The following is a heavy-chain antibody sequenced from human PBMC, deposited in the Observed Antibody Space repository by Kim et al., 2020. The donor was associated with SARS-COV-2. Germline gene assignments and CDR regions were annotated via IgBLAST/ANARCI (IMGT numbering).Heavy chain of an antibody. CDR3: ARERGITGTTAHPFDI. Sequence: GGSLRLSCAASGFTVSSNYMSWVRQAPGKGLEWVSVFYSGGTTYYADSVKGRFTISRHNSKNTLFLQMKSLRLEDTAVYYCARERGITGTTAHPFDIWGQGTMVTVSS. CDR2: FYSGGTT. CDR1: GFTVSSNY. D-gene: IGHD1-20*01. J-gene: IGHJ3*02. V-gene: IGHV3-53*04.